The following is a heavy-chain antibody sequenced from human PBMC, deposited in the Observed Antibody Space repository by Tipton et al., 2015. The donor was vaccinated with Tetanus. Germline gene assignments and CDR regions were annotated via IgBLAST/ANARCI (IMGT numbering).Heavy chain of an antibody. V-gene: IGHV5-51*01. CDR3: ARGDWSSPACYLINR. CDR1: GYTFTTYW. Sequence: QLVQSGAEVKKPGESLKISCKASGYTFTTYWIGWVRQMPGKGLEWMGIIYPGDSDTRYSPSFQGQVTISGDKSITTAYLQWTALRASDTAMYYCARGDWSSPACYLINRWGQGTLVSVSS. J-gene: IGHJ4*02. CDR2: IYPGDSDT. D-gene: IGHD2-2*01.